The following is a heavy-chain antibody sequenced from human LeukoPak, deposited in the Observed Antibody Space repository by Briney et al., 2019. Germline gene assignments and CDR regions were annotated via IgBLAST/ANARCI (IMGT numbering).Heavy chain of an antibody. D-gene: IGHD1-26*01. J-gene: IGHJ6*02. CDR1: GGSISSGGYY. CDR2: IYYSGST. V-gene: IGHV4-31*03. Sequence: PSETLSLTCTVSGGSISSGGYYWSWIRQHPGKGLEWIGYIYYSGSTYYNPSLKSRVTISVDTSKNQFSLKLSSVTAADTAVYYCARDSLPLVASGSYLPGRYYYYGMDVWGQGTTVTVSS. CDR3: ARDSLPLVASGSYLPGRYYYYGMDV.